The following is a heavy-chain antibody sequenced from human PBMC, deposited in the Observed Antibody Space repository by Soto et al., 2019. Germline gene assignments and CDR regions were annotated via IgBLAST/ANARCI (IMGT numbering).Heavy chain of an antibody. D-gene: IGHD3-10*01. CDR3: ARQGIGNLHGLVDV. Sequence: QVQLQESGPGLVKPSETLSLTCTVSGGSIDGYNCAWIRQPPGKALEWVGYVYYNGGSSYNPSLKSRVTLSMDTSKSQLSLQLRSVTDADTAVYYCARQGIGNLHGLVDVWGRGTTVTVSS. V-gene: IGHV4-59*08. CDR2: VYYNGGS. J-gene: IGHJ6*02. CDR1: GGSIDGYN.